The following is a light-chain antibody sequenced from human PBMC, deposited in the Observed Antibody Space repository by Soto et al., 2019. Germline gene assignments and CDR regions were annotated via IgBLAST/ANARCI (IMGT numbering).Light chain of an antibody. V-gene: IGKV1-5*03. Sequence: DIQMTQSPSTLSASVGDRVTITCRASQSISSWLAWYQQKPGKAPKLLIYKASSLKSGVPSRFSGTGSGIEFTLTISSLQPDDFAPYSCQQYNTYSYTFGQGTKLEIK. CDR1: QSISSW. CDR2: KAS. J-gene: IGKJ2*01. CDR3: QQYNTYSYT.